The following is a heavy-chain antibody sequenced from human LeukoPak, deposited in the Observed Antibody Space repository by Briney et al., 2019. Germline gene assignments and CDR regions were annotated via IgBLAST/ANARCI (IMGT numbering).Heavy chain of an antibody. CDR2: IYYSGST. V-gene: IGHV4-59*12. J-gene: IGHJ4*02. CDR3: ARENWRSKSIDFDS. D-gene: IGHD6-6*01. CDR1: GGSISSNY. Sequence: PSETLSLTCTVSGGSISSNYWSWIRQPPGKGLEWIGYIYYSGSTNYNPSLKSRVTMSVDTSKNQFSLRLSSVTAADTAAYFCARENWRSKSIDFDSWGQGTLVTVSS.